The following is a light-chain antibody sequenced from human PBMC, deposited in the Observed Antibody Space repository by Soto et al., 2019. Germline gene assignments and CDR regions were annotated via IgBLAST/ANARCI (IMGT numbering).Light chain of an antibody. CDR1: QSVRSSH. CDR2: DAS. Sequence: EIVMTQSPATLSVSPGERATLSCRTSQSVRSSHLAWYQQKPGQAPRLLIYDASNRATGIQARFSGTGSETDFTLTIRGLQSEDSAVYFCEQYNNWPFSFGQGTRLEIK. V-gene: IGKV3D-15*01. J-gene: IGKJ5*01. CDR3: EQYNNWPFS.